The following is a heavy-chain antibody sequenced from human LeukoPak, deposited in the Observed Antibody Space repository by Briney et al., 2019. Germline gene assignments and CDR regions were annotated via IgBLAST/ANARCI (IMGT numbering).Heavy chain of an antibody. D-gene: IGHD3/OR15-3a*01. CDR1: GFRVSDYY. Sequence: PGGSPRVSCAVSGFRVSDYYMSWVRQAPGKGLEWVGLIRDSGEAFYADFVRGRFVISRDESENTLYLQMNSLRVEDTAVYFCARDRAALQDWVEFDPWGQGTPVIVSS. CDR3: ARDRAALQDWVEFDP. V-gene: IGHV3-66*03. J-gene: IGHJ5*02. CDR2: IRDSGEA.